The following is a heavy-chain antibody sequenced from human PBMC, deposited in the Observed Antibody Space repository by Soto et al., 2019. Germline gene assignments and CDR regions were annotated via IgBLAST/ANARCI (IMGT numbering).Heavy chain of an antibody. J-gene: IGHJ4*02. V-gene: IGHV3-23*01. CDR2: ISGSGGST. CDR1: GFTFSSYA. Sequence: EVQLLESGGGLVQPGGSLRLSCAASGFTFSSYAMSWVRQAPGKRLEWVSAISGSGGSTYYADSVKGRFTISRDNSKNTLYLQMNSLRAEDTAVYYCAKVGVYCSSTSCFDYWGQGTLVTVSS. D-gene: IGHD2-2*01. CDR3: AKVGVYCSSTSCFDY.